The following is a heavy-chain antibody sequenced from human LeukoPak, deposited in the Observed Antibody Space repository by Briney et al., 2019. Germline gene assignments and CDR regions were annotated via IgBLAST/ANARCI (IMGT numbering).Heavy chain of an antibody. Sequence: GGSLRLSCAASGFTFSSYGMHWVRQAPGKGLEWVAVISYDGSNKYYADSVKGRFTISRDNSKNTLYLQMSSLRAEDTAVYYCAKTGGSGSSFWGQGTLVTVSS. D-gene: IGHD3-10*01. CDR3: AKTGGSGSSF. J-gene: IGHJ4*02. CDR2: ISYDGSNK. V-gene: IGHV3-30*18. CDR1: GFTFSSYG.